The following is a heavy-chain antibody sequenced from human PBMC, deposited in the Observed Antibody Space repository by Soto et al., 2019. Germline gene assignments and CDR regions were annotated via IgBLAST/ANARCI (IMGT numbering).Heavy chain of an antibody. CDR3: AREGLRRGALDY. V-gene: IGHV1-69*01. CDR1: GGSLNNYA. D-gene: IGHD6-6*01. J-gene: IGHJ4*02. Sequence: QVQLVQSGAEVKKPGSSVKVSCAASGGSLNNYAVSWVRRTPGQGFEWLGEIIPAFGTPNYAQKLQDRVTTPADVITNTVFMELSSLRSEDTAEYYCAREGLRRGALDYWGQGSLVTVSS. CDR2: IIPAFGTP.